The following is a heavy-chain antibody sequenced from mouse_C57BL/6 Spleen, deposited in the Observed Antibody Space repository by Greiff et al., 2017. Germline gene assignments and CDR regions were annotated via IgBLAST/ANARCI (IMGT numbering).Heavy chain of an antibody. J-gene: IGHJ4*01. V-gene: IGHV1-22*01. CDR1: GYTFTDYN. Sequence: ELKLVESGPELVKPGASVKMSCKASGYTFTDYNMHWVKQSHGKSLEWIGYINPNNGGTSYNQKFKGKATLTVNKSSSTAYMELRSLTSEDSAVYYCARFYDYEGAMDYWGQGTSVTVSS. CDR3: ARFYDYEGAMDY. D-gene: IGHD2-4*01. CDR2: INPNNGGT.